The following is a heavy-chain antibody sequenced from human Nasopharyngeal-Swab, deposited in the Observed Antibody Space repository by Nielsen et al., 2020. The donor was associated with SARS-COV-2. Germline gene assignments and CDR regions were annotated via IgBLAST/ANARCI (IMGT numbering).Heavy chain of an antibody. V-gene: IGHV3-53*01. J-gene: IGHJ6*02. CDR3: ARGGPYYYYGMDV. Sequence: GESLKISCAASGFTFSSYSMNWVRQAPGKGLEWVSVIYSGGSTYYADSVKGRFTTSRDNSKNTLYLQMNSLRAEDTAVYYCARGGPYYYYGMDVWGQGTTVTVSS. CDR2: IYSGGST. CDR1: GFTFSSYS. D-gene: IGHD3-16*01.